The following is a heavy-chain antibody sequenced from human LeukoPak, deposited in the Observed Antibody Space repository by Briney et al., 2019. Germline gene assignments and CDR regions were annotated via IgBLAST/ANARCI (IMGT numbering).Heavy chain of an antibody. V-gene: IGHV4-59*01. J-gene: IGHJ6*02. D-gene: IGHD4-23*01. Sequence: TLETLSLTCTVSGGSISSYYWSWIRQPPGKGLEWIGYIYYSGSTNYNPSLKSRVTISVDTSKNQFSLKLSSVTAADTAVYYCARTQGYGGKLGVLDVWGQGTTVTVSS. CDR1: GGSISSYY. CDR3: ARTQGYGGKLGVLDV. CDR2: IYYSGST.